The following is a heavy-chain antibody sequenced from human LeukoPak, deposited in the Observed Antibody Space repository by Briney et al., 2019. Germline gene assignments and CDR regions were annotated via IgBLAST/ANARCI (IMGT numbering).Heavy chain of an antibody. V-gene: IGHV3-74*01. CDR3: ARTGEGSCYDY. J-gene: IGHJ4*02. CDR2: INSDGSTI. CDR1: GFTFSSHW. D-gene: IGHD2-15*01. Sequence: GGSLRLSCAASGFTFSSHWMHWVRQAPGKGLVWVSRINSDGSTINYADSVKGRVTISRDNAKNTLYLQINSLRAEDTAVYYCARTGEGSCYDYWGQGTLVTVSS.